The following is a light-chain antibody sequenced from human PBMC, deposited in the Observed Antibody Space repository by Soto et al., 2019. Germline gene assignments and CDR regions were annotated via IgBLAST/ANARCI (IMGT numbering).Light chain of an antibody. Sequence: EIVLTQSPATLSLSPGERATLSCRASQSVSSYLAWYQQKPGQAPRLLIFDASNRATGIPTRFSGSGSGTDFTLTISSLEPEDFAVYYCQHRSYWPLTFGGGTKVEI. CDR1: QSVSSY. CDR2: DAS. J-gene: IGKJ4*01. V-gene: IGKV3-11*01. CDR3: QHRSYWPLT.